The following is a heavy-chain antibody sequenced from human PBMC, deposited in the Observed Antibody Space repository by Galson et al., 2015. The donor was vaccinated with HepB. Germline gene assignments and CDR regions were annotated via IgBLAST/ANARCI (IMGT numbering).Heavy chain of an antibody. CDR1: GFTFISCA. D-gene: IGHD1-26*01. V-gene: IGHV3-23*01. Sequence: SLRLSCAASGFTFISCAMSWVRQAPGKGLEWVSGISGGGDTTYYADSVKGRFTISRDNSKSTLFLQMSSLRAEDTAVYYCAKGGLSSYYYVDVCGEGTTVTVSS. CDR2: ISGGGDTT. J-gene: IGHJ6*03. CDR3: AKGGLSSYYYVDV.